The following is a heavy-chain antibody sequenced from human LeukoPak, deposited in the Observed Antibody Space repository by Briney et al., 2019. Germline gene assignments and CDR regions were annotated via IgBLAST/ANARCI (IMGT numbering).Heavy chain of an antibody. J-gene: IGHJ3*02. CDR3: ARVSSGSHPPPRSAFDI. V-gene: IGHV1-46*01. Sequence: ASVKVSCEASGYTFTSYYMHWVRQAPGQGLEWMGIINPSGGSTSYAQKFQGRVTMTRDTSTSTVYMELSSLRSEDTAVYYCARVSSGSHPPPRSAFDIWGQGTMVTVSS. D-gene: IGHD1-26*01. CDR2: INPSGGST. CDR1: GYTFTSYY.